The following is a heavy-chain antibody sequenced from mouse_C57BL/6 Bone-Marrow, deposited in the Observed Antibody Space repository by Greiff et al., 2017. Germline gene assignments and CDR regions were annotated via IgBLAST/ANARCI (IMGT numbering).Heavy chain of an antibody. CDR3: ARDYGSSFDY. J-gene: IGHJ2*01. Sequence: QVQLQQPGAELVKPGASVKLSCKASGYTFTSYWLQWVKQRPGQGLEWIGEIDPSDSSTNYNQKFKGKATLTVDTSSSTAYMQRSSLTSEDSAVYYCARDYGSSFDYGGQGTTLTVSS. CDR2: IDPSDSST. D-gene: IGHD1-1*01. CDR1: GYTFTSYW. V-gene: IGHV1-50*01.